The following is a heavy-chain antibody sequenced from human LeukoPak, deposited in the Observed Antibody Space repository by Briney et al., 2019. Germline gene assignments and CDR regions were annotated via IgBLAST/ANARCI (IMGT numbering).Heavy chain of an antibody. V-gene: IGHV5-51*01. J-gene: IGHJ4*01. CDR2: IYPGDSDT. D-gene: IGHD4-17*01. Sequence: GESLKISCKGSGYSFTSYWIGWVRQMPGKGLEWMGIIYPGDSDTRYSPSFQGQVTISADKSISTAYLQWSSLKASDTAMYYCARLASDYGDHKTRKPLDYWGQETLVTVSS. CDR3: ARLASDYGDHKTRKPLDY. CDR1: GYSFTSYW.